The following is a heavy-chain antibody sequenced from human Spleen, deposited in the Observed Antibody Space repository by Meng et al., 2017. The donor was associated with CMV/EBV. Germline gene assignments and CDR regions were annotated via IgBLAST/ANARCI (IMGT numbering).Heavy chain of an antibody. J-gene: IGHJ4*02. V-gene: IGHV1-2*02. CDR3: ARQTLGSLEGYYFDS. CDR1: GYTFTGYY. D-gene: IGHD1-1*01. Sequence: ASVKVSCKASGYTFTGYYMHWVRQAPGQGLEWMGWINPNSGGTNYAQKFQGRVTLTTDTSTDTVYMELTGLRPDDTAIYYCARQTLGSLEGYYFDSWGQGTQVTVSS. CDR2: INPNSGGT.